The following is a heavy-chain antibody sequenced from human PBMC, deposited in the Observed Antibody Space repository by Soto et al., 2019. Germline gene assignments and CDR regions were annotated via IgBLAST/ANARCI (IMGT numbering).Heavy chain of an antibody. CDR3: ARAAITDAFDI. Sequence: ASVKVSCKASGYTFTSYGISWVRQAPGQGLEWMGWINPNSGGTNYAQKFQGWVTMTRDTSISTAYMELSRLRSDDTAVYYCARAAITDAFDIWGQGTMVTVSS. CDR1: GYTFTSYG. V-gene: IGHV1-2*04. CDR2: INPNSGGT. J-gene: IGHJ3*02.